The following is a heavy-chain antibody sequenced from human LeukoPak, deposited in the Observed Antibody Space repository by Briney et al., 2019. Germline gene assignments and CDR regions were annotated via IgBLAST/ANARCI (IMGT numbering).Heavy chain of an antibody. CDR2: IDEGGSEK. CDR1: GFTFTNFW. D-gene: IGHD1-26*01. Sequence: GGSLRLSCAASGFTFTNFWMSWVRQAPGKGLEWVANIDEGGSEKYHVDSVTGRFTISRDNAKNSLYLQMNSLRGDDTAVYYCARAGDVGVVDYWGQGTLVTVPS. J-gene: IGHJ4*02. CDR3: ARAGDVGVVDY. V-gene: IGHV3-7*01.